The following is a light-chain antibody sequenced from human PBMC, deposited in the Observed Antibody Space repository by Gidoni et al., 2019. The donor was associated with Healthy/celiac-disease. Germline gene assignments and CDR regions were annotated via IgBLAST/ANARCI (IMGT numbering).Light chain of an antibody. CDR1: QGISNY. CDR3: QKYNSALWT. J-gene: IGKJ1*01. CDR2: AAS. Sequence: DIQMTPSPSSLSASVGDRVTITCRASQGISNYLAWYQQKPGKVPKLLIYAASTLQSGVPSRVSGSGSGTDFTLTISSLQPEDVATYYCQKYNSALWTFGQGTKVEIK. V-gene: IGKV1-27*01.